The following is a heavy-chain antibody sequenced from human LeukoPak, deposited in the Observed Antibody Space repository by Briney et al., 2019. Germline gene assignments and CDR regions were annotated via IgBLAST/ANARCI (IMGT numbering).Heavy chain of an antibody. CDR3: ARAAPMIVVVTLGAWFDP. V-gene: IGHV1-46*01. CDR1: GYTFTSYY. Sequence: ASVKVSCKASGYTFTSYYMHCVRRAPGQGLEGRGIINPSGGSTSYAQKFQRRVTMTRDASTSTVYMELSSLRSEDTAVYYCARAAPMIVVVTLGAWFDPWGQGTLVTVSS. D-gene: IGHD3-22*01. CDR2: INPSGGST. J-gene: IGHJ5*02.